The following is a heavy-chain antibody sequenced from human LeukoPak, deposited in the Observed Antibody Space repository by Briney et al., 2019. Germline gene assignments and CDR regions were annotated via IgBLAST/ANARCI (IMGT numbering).Heavy chain of an antibody. CDR1: GFTFSSYD. V-gene: IGHV3-13*04. CDR2: IGTPGDT. J-gene: IGHJ4*02. D-gene: IGHD6-19*01. Sequence: GRSLRLSCAASGFTFSSYDMHWVRQATGKGLEWVSVIGTPGDTYYAGSVKGRFTISRENAKNSLYLQMNSLTAGDTAVYFCSRVGSSGWPNYFDSWGQGTLVTVSS. CDR3: SRVGSSGWPNYFDS.